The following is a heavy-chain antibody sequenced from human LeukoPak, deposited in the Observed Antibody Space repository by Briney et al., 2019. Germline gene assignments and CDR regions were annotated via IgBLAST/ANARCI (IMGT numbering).Heavy chain of an antibody. Sequence: GRSLRLSCAASGFTFDDYAMHWVRQAPGKGLEWVSGISWNSGSIGYADSVKGRFTISRDNAKNSLYLQMNSLRAEDTALYYCAESGWYQLLSNWFDPWGQGTLVTVSS. CDR1: GFTFDDYA. D-gene: IGHD2-2*01. CDR2: ISWNSGSI. CDR3: AESGWYQLLSNWFDP. V-gene: IGHV3-9*01. J-gene: IGHJ5*02.